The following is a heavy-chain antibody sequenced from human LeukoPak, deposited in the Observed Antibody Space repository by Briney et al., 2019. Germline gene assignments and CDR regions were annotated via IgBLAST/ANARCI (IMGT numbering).Heavy chain of an antibody. V-gene: IGHV1-46*01. Sequence: GASVKVSCKAFGYTFTSYYMHWVRQAPGQGLEWMGIINPSGGSTSYAQKFQGRVTMTRDMSTSTAYMELSSLRSEDTAVYYCARGPTTVVTNFQHWGQGTLVTVSS. J-gene: IGHJ1*01. CDR1: GYTFTSYY. D-gene: IGHD4-23*01. CDR2: INPSGGST. CDR3: ARGPTTVVTNFQH.